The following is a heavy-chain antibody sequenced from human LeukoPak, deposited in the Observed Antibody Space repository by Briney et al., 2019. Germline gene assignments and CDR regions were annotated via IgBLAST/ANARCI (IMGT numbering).Heavy chain of an antibody. V-gene: IGHV4-4*07. CDR3: AREPPSSGWYRNPFDY. J-gene: IGHJ4*02. CDR1: GGSISSYY. CDR2: IYTSGST. Sequence: PSETLSLTCTVSGGSISSYYWSWIRQPAGKGLEWIGRIYTSGSTNYNPSLKSRVTMSVDTSKNQFSLKLSSVTAADTAVYYCAREPPSSGWYRNPFDYWGQGTLVTVSS. D-gene: IGHD6-19*01.